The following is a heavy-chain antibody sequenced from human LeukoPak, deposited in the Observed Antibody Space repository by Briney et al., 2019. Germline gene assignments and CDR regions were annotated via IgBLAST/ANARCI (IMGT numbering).Heavy chain of an antibody. CDR2: ISSSGSTI. Sequence: GGSLRLSCAASGFTFSDYYMSWIRQAPGKGLEWVSYISSSGSTIYYADSVKGRFTISRDNAKNSLYLQMNSLRAEDTAVYYCARVGKYYDILTGYYKGPFDYWGQGTLVTVSS. CDR1: GFTFSDYY. D-gene: IGHD3-9*01. V-gene: IGHV3-11*01. J-gene: IGHJ4*02. CDR3: ARVGKYYDILTGYYKGPFDY.